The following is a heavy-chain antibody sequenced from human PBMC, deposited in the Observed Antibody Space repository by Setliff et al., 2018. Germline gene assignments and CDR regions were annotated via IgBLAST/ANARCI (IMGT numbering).Heavy chain of an antibody. CDR2: LSDDGSNE. J-gene: IGHJ4*02. Sequence: PGGSLRLSCAASGFTVSSFSMHWVRQAPVKGLEWVATLSDDGSNEFYADSVKGRFTIFRDNSKNTLYLQMNSLRAEDTAMYYCVRGSAYSSGSFDCWGQGPLVTVSS. D-gene: IGHD3-22*01. CDR1: GFTVSSFS. CDR3: VRGSAYSSGSFDC. V-gene: IGHV3-30*03.